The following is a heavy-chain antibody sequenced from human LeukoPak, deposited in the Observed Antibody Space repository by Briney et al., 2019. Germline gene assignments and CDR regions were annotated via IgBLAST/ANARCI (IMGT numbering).Heavy chain of an antibody. CDR2: INPSGGST. CDR1: GYTFTSYY. V-gene: IGHV1-46*01. Sequence: ASVKVSCKASGYTFTSYYMHWVRQAPGQGLEWMGIINPSGGSTSYAQKFQGRVTMTRDTSISTAYMELSRLRSDDTAVYYCASGYYDTSGQGYYFHYWGQGTLVTVSS. D-gene: IGHD3-22*01. CDR3: ASGYYDTSGQGYYFHY. J-gene: IGHJ4*02.